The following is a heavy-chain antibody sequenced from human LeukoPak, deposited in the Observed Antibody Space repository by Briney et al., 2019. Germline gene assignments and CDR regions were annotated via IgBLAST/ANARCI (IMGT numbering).Heavy chain of an antibody. CDR3: ARVLNYYDSSGYYFSY. Sequence: GGSLRLSCAASGFTFSYYTMRWVRQAPGKGLEWVAVISYDGSNKYYADSVKGRFTISRDNSKNTLYLQMNSLRAEDTAVYYCARVLNYYDSSGYYFSYWGQGTLVTVSS. CDR2: ISYDGSNK. J-gene: IGHJ4*02. D-gene: IGHD3-22*01. CDR1: GFTFSYYT. V-gene: IGHV3-30-3*01.